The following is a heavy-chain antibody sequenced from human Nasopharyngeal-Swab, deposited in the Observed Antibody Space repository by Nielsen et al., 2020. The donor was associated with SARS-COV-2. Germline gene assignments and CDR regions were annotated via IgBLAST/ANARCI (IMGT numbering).Heavy chain of an antibody. Sequence: WIRQPPGKELEWGANIKQDGSEKYYVDSVKGRFTISRDNAKNSLYLQMNSLRAEDTAVYYCARGASGYYDFWSGYYRYCYYYYMDVWGKGTTVTVSS. V-gene: IGHV3-7*01. D-gene: IGHD3-3*01. CDR2: IKQDGSEK. J-gene: IGHJ6*03. CDR3: ARGASGYYDFWSGYYRYCYYYYMDV.